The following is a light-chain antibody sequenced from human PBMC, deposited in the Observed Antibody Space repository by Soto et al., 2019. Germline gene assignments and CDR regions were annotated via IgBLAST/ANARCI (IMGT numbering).Light chain of an antibody. CDR2: DAS. Sequence: DVQLTQSPSTLSASVGDRVAISCQASQSVVNYLNWFQQRPGKAPQLLISDASHLEPGVPSRFSGQRSGTDFTLIFSSLQPEDFATYYCQQYAELPLTFGGGTRVEV. J-gene: IGKJ4*01. CDR3: QQYAELPLT. V-gene: IGKV1-33*01. CDR1: QSVVNY.